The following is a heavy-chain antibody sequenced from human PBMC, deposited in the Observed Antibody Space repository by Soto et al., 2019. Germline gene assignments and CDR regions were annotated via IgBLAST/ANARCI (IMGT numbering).Heavy chain of an antibody. CDR2: INAGNGNT. CDR3: ARCGSSSFVAGNCFHY. V-gene: IGHV1-3*01. Sequence: ASVKVSCKASGYTFTSYAMHWVRQAPGQRLEWMGWINAGNGNTKYSQKFQGRVTITRDTSASTAYMELSSLRSEDTAVYYCARCGSSSFVAGNCFHYSGQGPLVTVS. D-gene: IGHD6-6*01. J-gene: IGHJ4*02. CDR1: GYTFTSYA.